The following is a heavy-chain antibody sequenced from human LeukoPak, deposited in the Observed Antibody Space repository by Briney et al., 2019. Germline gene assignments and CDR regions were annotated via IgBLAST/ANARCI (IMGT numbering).Heavy chain of an antibody. CDR2: ISAYNGNT. CDR3: AVGFYDYVWGSYPSRSRFDY. D-gene: IGHD3-16*02. J-gene: IGHJ4*02. V-gene: IGHV1-18*01. CDR1: GYTFTSYG. Sequence: ASVKVSCKASGYTFTSYGISWVRQAPGQGLEWMGWISAYNGNTNYAKKLQGRVTMTTDTSTSTAYMELRSLRSDDTAVYYCAVGFYDYVWGSYPSRSRFDYWGQGTLVTVSS.